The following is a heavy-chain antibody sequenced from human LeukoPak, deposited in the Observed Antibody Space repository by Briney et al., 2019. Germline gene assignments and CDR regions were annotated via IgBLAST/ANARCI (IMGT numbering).Heavy chain of an antibody. V-gene: IGHV4-59*01. Sequence: SETLSLTCTVSGGSIRNYYWNWIRQPPGKGLEWVGYIYKNGSTNYNPSLKSRVTISVDTSKNQFSLKLSSVTAADTAVYYCARDVSHDCSSTSCYSDAFDIWGQGTMVTVSS. D-gene: IGHD2-2*01. CDR3: ARDVSHDCSSTSCYSDAFDI. CDR1: GGSIRNYY. CDR2: IYKNGST. J-gene: IGHJ3*02.